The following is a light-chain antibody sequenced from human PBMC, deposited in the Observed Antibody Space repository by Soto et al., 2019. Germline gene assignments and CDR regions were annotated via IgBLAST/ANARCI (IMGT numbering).Light chain of an antibody. J-gene: IGLJ3*02. CDR1: SSDVGSTFNY. CDR2: DVN. CDR3: SAYSTGSTPVL. Sequence: QSALTQPASVSGSPGQSITISCTGTSSDVGSTFNYVSWYQHHPGKAPRLIMSDVNHRPSGVSDRFSGSKSGNTASLTISGLQAGDEAHYFCSAYSTGSTPVLFGGGTKLTVL. V-gene: IGLV2-14*03.